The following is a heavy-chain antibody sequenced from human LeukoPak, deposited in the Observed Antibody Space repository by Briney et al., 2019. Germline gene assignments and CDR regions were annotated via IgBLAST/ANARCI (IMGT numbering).Heavy chain of an antibody. J-gene: IGHJ4*02. CDR3: ARDLEVPEYSSSWLPFDY. CDR2: IIPIFGTA. D-gene: IGHD6-13*01. V-gene: IGHV1-69*05. Sequence: SVKVSCTASGGTFSSYAISWVRQAPGQGLEWMGRIIPIFGTANYDQKFQGRVTITTDESTSTAYMELSSLRSEDTAVYYCARDLEVPEYSSSWLPFDYWGQGTLVTVSS. CDR1: GGTFSSYA.